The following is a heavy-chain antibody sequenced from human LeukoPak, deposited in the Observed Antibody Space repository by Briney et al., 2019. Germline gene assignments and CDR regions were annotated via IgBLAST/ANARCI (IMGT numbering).Heavy chain of an antibody. D-gene: IGHD3-22*01. V-gene: IGHV3-30-3*01. CDR2: ISYDGYNK. CDR3: ARAYYYDSSGYLGY. Sequence: GSSLRLSCAASGFTFSSYAMHWVRQAPGKGLNWVAVISYDGYNKYSADSVKGRFTISRDNSKNTLYLQMNSLRAEDTAVYYCARAYYYDSSGYLGYWGQGTLVTVSS. CDR1: GFTFSSYA. J-gene: IGHJ4*02.